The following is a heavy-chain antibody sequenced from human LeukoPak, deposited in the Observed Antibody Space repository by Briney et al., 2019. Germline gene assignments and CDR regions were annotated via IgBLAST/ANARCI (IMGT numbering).Heavy chain of an antibody. D-gene: IGHD2-15*01. CDR1: GFIFSSYE. CDR2: ISSSGSTR. J-gene: IGHJ6*03. CDR3: ARVLRYCSGGNCYSGGLGYMDV. V-gene: IGHV3-48*03. Sequence: GGSLRLSCAASGFIFSSYEMNWVRQAPGKGLEWVSYISSSGSTRYYADSVKGRFTSSRDNAKNSLYLQMDSLRAEDTAVYYCARVLRYCSGGNCYSGGLGYMDVWGKGTTVTISS.